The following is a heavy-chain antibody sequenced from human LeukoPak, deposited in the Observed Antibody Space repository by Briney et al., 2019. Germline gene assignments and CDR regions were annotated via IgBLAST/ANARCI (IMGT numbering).Heavy chain of an antibody. J-gene: IGHJ4*02. V-gene: IGHV3-21*01. CDR3: AREREDCGGGSCYYKEDY. CDR1: GFTFSSYS. Sequence: PGGSLRLSCAASGFTFSSYSMNWVRQAPGKGLEWVSSISSSSSYIYYADSVKGRFTISRDNAKNSLYLQMNSLRAEDTAVYYCAREREDCGGGSCYYKEDYWGQGTLVTVSS. CDR2: ISSSSSYI. D-gene: IGHD2-15*01.